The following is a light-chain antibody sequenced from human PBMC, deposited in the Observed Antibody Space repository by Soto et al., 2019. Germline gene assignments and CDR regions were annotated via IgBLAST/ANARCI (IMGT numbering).Light chain of an antibody. Sequence: EIVLTQSPGTLSLSPGERATLSCRASQSVSSSYLAWYQQKPGQAPRLLIYGASSRATGIPDRFSGSGSGTDFTLTISRLEPEDFAVYYCQLYGSSPLTFGQGTRLASK. CDR3: QLYGSSPLT. CDR1: QSVSSSY. J-gene: IGKJ5*01. CDR2: GAS. V-gene: IGKV3-20*01.